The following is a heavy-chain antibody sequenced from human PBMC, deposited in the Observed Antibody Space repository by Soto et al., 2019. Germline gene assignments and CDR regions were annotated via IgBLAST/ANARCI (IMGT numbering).Heavy chain of an antibody. V-gene: IGHV4-30-2*01. CDR2: IYYGGST. Sequence: SETLSLPCAVSGGSISSGDYSWNWIRQPPGKGLEWIGYIYYGGSTYYNPSLQSRVTMSVDRSRNQFSLKLNSVTAADTAVYYCARVRREYDNSGPVDYWGQGTLVTVFS. D-gene: IGHD3-22*01. J-gene: IGHJ4*02. CDR1: GGSISSGDYS. CDR3: ARVRREYDNSGPVDY.